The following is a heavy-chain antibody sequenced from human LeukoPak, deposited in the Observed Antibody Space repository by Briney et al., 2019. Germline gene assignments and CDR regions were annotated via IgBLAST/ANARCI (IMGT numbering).Heavy chain of an antibody. CDR2: INHSGST. CDR3: ASGAARWGTTIDY. D-gene: IGHD6-6*01. V-gene: IGHV4-34*01. Sequence: PSETLSLTCAVYGGSFSGYYWSWIRQPPGKGLEWIGEINHSGSTNYNPSLKSRVTISVDTSKNQFSLKLSSVTAADTAVYYCASGAARWGTTIDYWGQGTLVTVSS. CDR1: GGSFSGYY. J-gene: IGHJ4*02.